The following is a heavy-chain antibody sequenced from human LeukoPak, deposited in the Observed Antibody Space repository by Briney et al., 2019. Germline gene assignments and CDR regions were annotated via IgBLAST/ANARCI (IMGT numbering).Heavy chain of an antibody. Sequence: SETLSLTCTVSGGSFSNYFRGWLRQPPGRGLEWIGYIYYSGSTNYNPSLKSRVTISLDTSMNQFSLKLSSVTAADTAVYYCASHGADFWSGYPDHWGQGTLVTVSS. D-gene: IGHD3-3*01. J-gene: IGHJ5*02. CDR3: ASHGADFWSGYPDH. CDR2: IYYSGST. V-gene: IGHV4-59*01. CDR1: GGSFSNYF.